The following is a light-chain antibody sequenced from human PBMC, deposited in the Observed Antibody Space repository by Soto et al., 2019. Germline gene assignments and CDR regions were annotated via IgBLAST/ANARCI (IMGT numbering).Light chain of an antibody. V-gene: IGKV1-5*01. J-gene: IGKJ4*01. CDR3: QQYGSFSPIT. Sequence: DIQMTQSPSSLSASVEDRVIITCRASQSISNHLNWYQQKPGKAPKLLIYDASILQSGVPSRFSGSGSGTEFTLSISRLQTDDFATYYCQQYGSFSPITFGGGTKVDIK. CDR1: QSISNH. CDR2: DAS.